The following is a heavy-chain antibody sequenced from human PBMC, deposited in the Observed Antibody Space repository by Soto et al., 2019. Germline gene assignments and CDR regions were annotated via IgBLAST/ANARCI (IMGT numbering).Heavy chain of an antibody. CDR3: AKEWELSLVRVYYGMDV. CDR1: GFTFSSYG. V-gene: IGHV3-30*18. Sequence: GGSLRLSCAASGFTFSSYGMHWVLQAPGKGLEWVAVISYDGSNKYYADSVKGRFTISRDNSKNTLYLQMNSLRAEDTAVYYCAKEWELSLVRVYYGMDVWGQGTTVTVSS. CDR2: ISYDGSNK. D-gene: IGHD1-26*01. J-gene: IGHJ6*02.